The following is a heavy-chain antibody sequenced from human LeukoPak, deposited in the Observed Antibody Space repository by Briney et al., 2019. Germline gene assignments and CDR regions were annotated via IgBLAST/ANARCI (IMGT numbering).Heavy chain of an antibody. D-gene: IGHD1-26*01. CDR1: GFTVSSNY. CDR2: ISGSGGST. Sequence: GGSLRLSCAASGFTVSSNYMSWVRQAPGKGLEWVSAISGSGGSTYYADSVKGRFTISRDNSKNTLYLQMNSLRAEDTAVYYCAKVVGATPLFDYWGQGTLVTVSS. V-gene: IGHV3-23*01. J-gene: IGHJ4*02. CDR3: AKVVGATPLFDY.